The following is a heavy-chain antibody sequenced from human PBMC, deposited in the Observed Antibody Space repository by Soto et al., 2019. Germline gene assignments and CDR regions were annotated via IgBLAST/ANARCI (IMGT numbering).Heavy chain of an antibody. CDR3: AKRHTTVATPANYFDY. D-gene: IGHD1-1*01. CDR2: ITSGGTT. V-gene: IGHV3-23*01. Sequence: GGSLRLSCAASGLTFSNYAVTWVRQAPGKGLDWVSTITSGGTTYYADSVKGRFTISRDDSKNTLYLQMNSLRAEDTALYYCAKRHTTVATPANYFDYWGQGTLVTVSS. J-gene: IGHJ4*02. CDR1: GLTFSNYA.